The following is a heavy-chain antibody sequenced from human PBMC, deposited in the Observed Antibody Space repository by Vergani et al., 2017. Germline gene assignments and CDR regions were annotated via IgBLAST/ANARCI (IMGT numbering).Heavy chain of an antibody. CDR1: GDSITSSTYY. CDR3: ARGYYGRGDN. J-gene: IGHJ4*02. Sequence: QVQLQESGPGLVKPSQTLSLICSVSGDSITSSTYYWSWTRQPAGKGLEYIGRIYTTGSTNYNPSLKSRVTISVDTSKNQFSLNLSSVTAADTAMHYCARGYYGRGDNWGQGTLVTVSS. D-gene: IGHD3-16*01. CDR2: IYTTGST. V-gene: IGHV4-61*02.